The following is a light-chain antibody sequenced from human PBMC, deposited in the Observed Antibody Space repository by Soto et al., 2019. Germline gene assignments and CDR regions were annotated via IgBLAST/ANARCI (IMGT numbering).Light chain of an antibody. J-gene: IGLJ2*01. CDR1: NIGSKS. CDR3: QVWDSISDHVI. V-gene: IGLV3-21*04. CDR2: YDS. Sequence: SYELTQPPSVSVAPGKTARITCGGNNIGSKSVHWYQQKPGQAPVLVIYYDSDRPSGIPERFSGSNSGNTAPLTIRRVEAGDAADYYCQVWDSISDHVIFGGGTKLTVL.